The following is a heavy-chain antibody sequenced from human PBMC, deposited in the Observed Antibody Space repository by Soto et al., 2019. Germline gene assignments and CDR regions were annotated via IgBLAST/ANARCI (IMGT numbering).Heavy chain of an antibody. CDR2: ISFDGRNT. Sequence: GGSLRLSCAASGFTFNNYGMHWVRQAPGKGLEWVVVISFDGRNTDYLDSVKGRFTISRDNSKNTLYLEMTSLRAEDTAVYYCVKQSGSGSYCKVGSGGHFDSWGQGTLVTVSS. D-gene: IGHD3-10*01. V-gene: IGHV3-30*18. CDR1: GFTFNNYG. J-gene: IGHJ4*02. CDR3: VKQSGSGSYCKVGSGGHFDS.